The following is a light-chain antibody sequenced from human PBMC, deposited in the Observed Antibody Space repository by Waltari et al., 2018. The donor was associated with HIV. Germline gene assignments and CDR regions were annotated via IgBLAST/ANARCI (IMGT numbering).Light chain of an antibody. V-gene: IGKV4-1*01. Sequence: DIVLSQSPVSLPVARGARAPIHCQARHSVLFNTPNSHYLACYQQKPGHPPRLLISWASGRRSGVPDRFSGGGSGTDFTLTIRDLQADDVAVYYCQQYYSHPRTFGQGTKVEI. CDR2: WAS. CDR3: QQYYSHPRT. J-gene: IGKJ2*01. CDR1: HSVLFNTPNSHY.